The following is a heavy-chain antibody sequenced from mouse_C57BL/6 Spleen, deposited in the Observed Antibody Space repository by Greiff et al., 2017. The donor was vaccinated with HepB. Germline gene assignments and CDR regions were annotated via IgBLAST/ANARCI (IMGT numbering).Heavy chain of an antibody. CDR3: ARRGVTGPFAY. J-gene: IGHJ3*01. Sequence: QVQLQQSGAELMKPGASVKLSCKATGYTFTGYWIEWVKQRPGHGLEWIGEILPGSGSTNYNEKFKGKATFTAHTSSNTAYMQLSSLTTEDSAIYYCARRGVTGPFAYWGQGTLVTVSA. CDR2: ILPGSGST. D-gene: IGHD4-1*01. V-gene: IGHV1-9*01. CDR1: GYTFTGYW.